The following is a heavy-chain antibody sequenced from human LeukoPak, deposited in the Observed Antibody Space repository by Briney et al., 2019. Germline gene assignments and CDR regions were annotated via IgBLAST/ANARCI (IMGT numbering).Heavy chain of an antibody. Sequence: PSETLSLTCTVSGGSISSYYWSWIRQPPGKGLERIGYIYYSGSTNYNPSLKSRVTISVDTSKNQFSLKLSSVTAADTAVYYCAAYSSSWQQSYWGQGTLVTVSS. D-gene: IGHD6-13*01. J-gene: IGHJ4*02. CDR2: IYYSGST. V-gene: IGHV4-59*08. CDR1: GGSISSYY. CDR3: AAYSSSWQQSY.